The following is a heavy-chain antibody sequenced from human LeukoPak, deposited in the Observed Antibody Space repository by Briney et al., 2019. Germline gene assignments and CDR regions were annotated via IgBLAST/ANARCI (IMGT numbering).Heavy chain of an antibody. CDR1: GYNFGAYW. CDR3: ASVYSTSSWDY. Sequence: GESLKISCKGSGYNFGAYWIGWVRQMPGKGLEWMGIIYPGDSDTKYRPSFEGQVTISADKSINTAYLQWSSLKASDTAMYYCASVYSTSSWDYWGQGTLVTVSS. V-gene: IGHV5-51*01. CDR2: IYPGDSDT. D-gene: IGHD6-6*01. J-gene: IGHJ4*02.